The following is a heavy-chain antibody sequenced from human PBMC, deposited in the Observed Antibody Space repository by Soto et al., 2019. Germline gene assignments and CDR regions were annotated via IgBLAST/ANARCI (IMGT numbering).Heavy chain of an antibody. J-gene: IGHJ4*02. Sequence: GGSLRLSCAASVFTVSSNYMSWVRQAPGKGLEWVSVTDSGGRTNYADSVKGRFTISRDTSKNTLYLQLNSLRAEDTAVYYCARDPRVWGQGTLVTVSS. CDR3: ARDPRV. CDR1: VFTVSSNY. V-gene: IGHV3-53*01. CDR2: TDSGGRT.